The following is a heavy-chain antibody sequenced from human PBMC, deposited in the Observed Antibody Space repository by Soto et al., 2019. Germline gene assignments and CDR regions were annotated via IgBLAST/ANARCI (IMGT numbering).Heavy chain of an antibody. Sequence: SETLSLTCTVSGGSISSSSYYWGWVRQPPGKGLEWIGSIYYSGSTYYSPSLLSRVTVSVDTSKNQVSLKLTSVNAADTAVYFCTRGGDAYKNGHWGQGTLVTVSS. CDR1: GGSISSSSYY. CDR2: IYYSGST. J-gene: IGHJ4*02. V-gene: IGHV4-39*07. CDR3: TRGGDAYKNGH. D-gene: IGHD2-21*01.